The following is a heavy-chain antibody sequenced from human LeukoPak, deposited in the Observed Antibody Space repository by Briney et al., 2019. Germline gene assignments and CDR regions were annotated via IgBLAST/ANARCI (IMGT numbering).Heavy chain of an antibody. J-gene: IGHJ3*02. Sequence: PSETLSLTCTVSGGSISSSSYYWGWIRQPPGKGLKWIGSIYYSGSTYYNPSLTSRVTISVDTSKNQFSLKLSSVTAADTAVYYCARQTDYYDSSGYYIDAFDIWGQGTMVTVSS. CDR1: GGSISSSSYY. CDR2: IYYSGST. CDR3: ARQTDYYDSSGYYIDAFDI. D-gene: IGHD3-22*01. V-gene: IGHV4-39*01.